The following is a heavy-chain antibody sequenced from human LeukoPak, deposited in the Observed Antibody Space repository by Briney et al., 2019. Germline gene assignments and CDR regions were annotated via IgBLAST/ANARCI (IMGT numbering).Heavy chain of an antibody. CDR2: INHSGST. D-gene: IGHD6-19*01. J-gene: IGHJ4*02. V-gene: IGHV4-34*01. CDR3: ARLLAV. CDR1: GGSFSGYY. Sequence: PSETLSLTCAVYGGSFSGYYWSWIRQPPGKGLEWIGEINHSGSTNHNPSLKSRVTISVDTSKNQFSLKLSSVTAADTAVYYCARLLAVWGQGTLVTVSS.